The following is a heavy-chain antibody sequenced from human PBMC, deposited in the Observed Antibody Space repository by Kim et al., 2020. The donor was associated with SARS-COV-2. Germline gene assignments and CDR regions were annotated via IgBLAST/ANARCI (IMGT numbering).Heavy chain of an antibody. J-gene: IGHJ4*02. CDR3: AKDITSRGTTFDPYFDY. V-gene: IGHV3-9*01. D-gene: IGHD4-17*01. Sequence: SVTGRFTISRDNAKNSLYLKMNSLRPEDTGFYYCAKDITSRGTTFDPYFDYWGQGTLVTVSS.